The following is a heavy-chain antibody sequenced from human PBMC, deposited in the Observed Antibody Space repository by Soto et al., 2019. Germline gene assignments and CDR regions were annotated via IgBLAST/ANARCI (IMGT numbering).Heavy chain of an antibody. CDR1: GGSISSYY. CDR3: ARETQIGYSSSSFDY. CDR2: IYYSGST. D-gene: IGHD6-6*01. Sequence: SETLSLTCTVSGGSISSYYWSWIRQPPGKGLEWIGYIYYSGSTNYNPSLKSRVTISVDTSKNQFSLKLSSVTAADTAVYYCARETQIGYSSSSFDYWGQGTLVTVSS. J-gene: IGHJ4*02. V-gene: IGHV4-59*01.